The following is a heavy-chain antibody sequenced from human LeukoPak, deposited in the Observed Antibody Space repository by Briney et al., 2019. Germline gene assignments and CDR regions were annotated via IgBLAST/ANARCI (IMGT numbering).Heavy chain of an antibody. CDR2: IYYSGST. V-gene: IGHV4-39*01. J-gene: IGHJ6*03. CDR3: ASLVRDYYDSSGYYCVFSYYYYYMDV. Sequence: PSETLSLTCTVSGGSISSSSYYWGWIRQPPGKGLEWIGSIYYSGSTYYNPSLKSRVTISVDTSKNQFSLKLSSVTAADTAVYYCASLVRDYYDSSGYYCVFSYYYYYMDVWGKGTTVTVSS. CDR1: GGSISSSSYY. D-gene: IGHD3-22*01.